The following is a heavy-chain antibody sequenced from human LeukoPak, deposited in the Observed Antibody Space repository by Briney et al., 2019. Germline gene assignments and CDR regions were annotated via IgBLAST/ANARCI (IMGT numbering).Heavy chain of an antibody. Sequence: ASVKVSCKASGYTFTSYDINWVRQATGQGLEWMGWMNPSSGNTGYAQKFQGRVTMTRHTSISTAYMELSSLRSEDTAVYYCARVTRSSGSWYWGVYYYMDVWGKGTTVTISS. CDR2: MNPSSGNT. V-gene: IGHV1-8*01. CDR1: GYTFTSYD. CDR3: ARVTRSSGSWYWGVYYYMDV. J-gene: IGHJ6*03. D-gene: IGHD6-13*01.